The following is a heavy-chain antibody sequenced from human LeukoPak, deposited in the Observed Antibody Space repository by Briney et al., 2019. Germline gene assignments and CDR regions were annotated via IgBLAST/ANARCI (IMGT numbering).Heavy chain of an antibody. CDR2: VYTTGTT. V-gene: IGHV4-4*07. J-gene: IGHJ4*02. Sequence: SETLSLTCTVSGGSISNYYWTWIRQPAGKGLEWIGRVYTTGTTNYNPSLKSRVTISVDTSKNQFSLKLSSVTAADTAVYYCARGRTAVVYWGQGTLVTVSS. CDR3: ARGRTAVVY. CDR1: GGSISNYY. D-gene: IGHD6-19*01.